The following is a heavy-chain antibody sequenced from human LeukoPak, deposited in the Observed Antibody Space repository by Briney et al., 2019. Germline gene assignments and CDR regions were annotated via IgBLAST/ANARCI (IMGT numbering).Heavy chain of an antibody. CDR3: AKLKQWQPQRYFFEY. Sequence: QPGGSLRLSCAASVFTFSSYAMSWVRQAPGKGLGWVSTFSGTSTNSYADAVKGRVTISRDNSKNTLSLQMNSLRAEDTAVYYCAKLKQWQPQRYFFEYWGQGALVTVAS. J-gene: IGHJ4*02. CDR2: FSGTSTN. V-gene: IGHV3-23*01. CDR1: VFTFSSYA. D-gene: IGHD6-19*01.